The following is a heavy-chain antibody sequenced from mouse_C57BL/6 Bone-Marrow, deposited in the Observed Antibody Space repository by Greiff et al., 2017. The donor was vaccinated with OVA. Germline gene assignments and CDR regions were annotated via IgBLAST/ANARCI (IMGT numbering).Heavy chain of an antibody. D-gene: IGHD2-3*01. CDR3: ARRLLPYAMDY. V-gene: IGHV5-12*01. CDR2: ISNGGGST. Sequence: EVQRVESGGGLVQPGGSLKLSCAASGFTFSDYYMYWVRQTPEKRLEWVAYISNGGGSTYYPDTVKGRFTISRDNAKNTLYLQMSRLKSEDTAMYYCARRLLPYAMDYWGQGTSVTVSS. CDR1: GFTFSDYY. J-gene: IGHJ4*01.